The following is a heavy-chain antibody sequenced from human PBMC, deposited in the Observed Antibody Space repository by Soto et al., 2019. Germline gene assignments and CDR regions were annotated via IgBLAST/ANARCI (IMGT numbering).Heavy chain of an antibody. D-gene: IGHD3-10*01. Sequence: XVTLSLTCTVSGGSISSYYWSWIRQPPGKGLEWIGYIYYSGSTNYNPSLKSRVTISVDTSKNQFSLKLRSVTAADTAVYYCARVGITMVRGPGYFDYWGQGTLVTVSS. CDR2: IYYSGST. CDR3: ARVGITMVRGPGYFDY. CDR1: GGSISSYY. V-gene: IGHV4-59*01. J-gene: IGHJ4*02.